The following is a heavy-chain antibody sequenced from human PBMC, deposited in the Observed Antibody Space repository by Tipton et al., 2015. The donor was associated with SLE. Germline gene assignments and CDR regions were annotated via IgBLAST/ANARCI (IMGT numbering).Heavy chain of an antibody. J-gene: IGHJ5*02. Sequence: GSLRLSCAASGFTFSHYEMNWVRQAPGKGLEWVAYISTRGTMFYAASVKGRFTISRDDSNNSLYLQMNNLRAEDTAVYYCARDGGVPPYNWFDPWGQGTLVTVSS. V-gene: IGHV3-48*03. D-gene: IGHD3-10*01. CDR2: ISTRGTM. CDR1: GFTFSHYE. CDR3: ARDGGVPPYNWFDP.